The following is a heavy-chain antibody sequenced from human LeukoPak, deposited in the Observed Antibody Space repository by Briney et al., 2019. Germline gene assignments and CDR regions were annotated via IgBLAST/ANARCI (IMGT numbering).Heavy chain of an antibody. CDR3: ARDTGYYFGSGNYLYYFDY. J-gene: IGHJ4*02. CDR1: GGSISSYY. D-gene: IGHD3-10*01. Sequence: PSETLSLTCTVSGGSISSYYWSWIRQPAGKGLEWIGRIYTSGSTNYNPSRKSRVTMSVDTSKNQFSLKLSSVTAADTAVYYCARDTGYYFGSGNYLYYFDYWGQGTLVTVSS. V-gene: IGHV4-4*07. CDR2: IYTSGST.